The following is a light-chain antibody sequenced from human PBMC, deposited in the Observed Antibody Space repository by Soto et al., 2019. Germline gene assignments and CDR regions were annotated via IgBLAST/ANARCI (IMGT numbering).Light chain of an antibody. Sequence: EIVLTQSPATLSLSPGERATLSCRASQSISSYLAWYQQKPDKAPRPPIYDPSNRATGIPARFSGSGSGTDFTLTISSLEPEDFAVYYCHRRRTWQFTFGPGTKVDIK. CDR3: HRRRTWQFT. CDR2: DPS. CDR1: QSISSY. J-gene: IGKJ3*01. V-gene: IGKV3-11*01.